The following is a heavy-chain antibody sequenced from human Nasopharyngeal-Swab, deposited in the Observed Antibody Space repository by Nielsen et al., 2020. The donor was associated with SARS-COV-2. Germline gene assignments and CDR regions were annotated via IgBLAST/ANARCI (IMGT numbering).Heavy chain of an antibody. CDR2: INWNGGMT. CDR3: AGARSGTLDF. D-gene: IGHD1-7*01. V-gene: IGHV3-20*03. Sequence: VRQAPGKGLEWVSGINWNGGMTAYADSVEGRFTISRDNAKNSLYLQMNTLTADDTALYYCAGARSGTLDFWGQGTLVTVSS. J-gene: IGHJ4*02.